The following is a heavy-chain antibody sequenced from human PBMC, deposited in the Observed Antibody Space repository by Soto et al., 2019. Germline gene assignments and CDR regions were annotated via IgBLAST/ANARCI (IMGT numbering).Heavy chain of an antibody. CDR3: ARWQGYHLLRGGGMDV. CDR1: GSILRRHA. CDR2: IIAIFGTV. Sequence: QVQLVQSGAEVKKPGSSVKVNCKASGSILRRHAISWVRKAPGQGLEWVGGIIAIFGTVNYAQKFQGRATIAGGESTSTVYMELSSLKSEDTAVYYCARWQGYHLLRGGGMDVWGQGTTVTVSS. V-gene: IGHV1-69*12. D-gene: IGHD2-2*01. J-gene: IGHJ6*02.